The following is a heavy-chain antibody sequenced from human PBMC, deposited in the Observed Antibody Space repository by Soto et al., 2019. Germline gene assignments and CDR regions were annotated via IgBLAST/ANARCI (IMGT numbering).Heavy chain of an antibody. V-gene: IGHV2-70*01. CDR3: ARSGAHRSDWTNTYDGLDL. D-gene: IGHD1-1*01. CDR2: IDWADDE. CDR1: GFSLSTSGIC. J-gene: IGHJ6*02. Sequence: SGPTLVNPAQALTLTCTFSGFSLSTSGICVSWIGQPPGKALEWLAIIDWADDEFYSTSLKTRLAVSKHTSKNQVVLTMPDMHPADTGTYYCARSGAHRSDWTNTYDGLDLWGPGTTVTVSS.